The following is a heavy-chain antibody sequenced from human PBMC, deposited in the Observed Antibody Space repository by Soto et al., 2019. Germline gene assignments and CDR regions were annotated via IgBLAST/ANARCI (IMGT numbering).Heavy chain of an antibody. V-gene: IGHV3-21*01. Sequence: PGGSLRLSCAASGFTLSSYSMNWVRQAPGKGLEWVSSISSSSSYIYYADSVKGRFTISRDNAKNSLYLQMNSLRAEDTAVYYCARPYYGSGSYQYYYYYYMDVWGKGTTVTVSS. CDR1: GFTLSSYS. J-gene: IGHJ6*03. CDR3: ARPYYGSGSYQYYYYYYMDV. CDR2: ISSSSSYI. D-gene: IGHD3-10*01.